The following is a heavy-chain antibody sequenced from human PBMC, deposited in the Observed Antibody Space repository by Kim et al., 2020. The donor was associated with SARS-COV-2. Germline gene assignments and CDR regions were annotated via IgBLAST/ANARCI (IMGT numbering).Heavy chain of an antibody. V-gene: IGHV4-39*01. CDR1: GGSISSSSYY. CDR3: ARPRAIGAVAPNGYFDY. Sequence: SETLSLTCTVSGGSISSSSYYWGWIRQPPGKGLEWIGSIYYSGSTYYNPSLKSRVTISVDTSKNQFSLKLSSVTAADTAVYYCARPRAIGAVAPNGYFDYWGQGTLVTVSS. J-gene: IGHJ4*02. CDR2: IYYSGST. D-gene: IGHD6-19*01.